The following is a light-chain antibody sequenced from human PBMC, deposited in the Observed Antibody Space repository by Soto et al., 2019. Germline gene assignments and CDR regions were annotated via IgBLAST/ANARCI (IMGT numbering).Light chain of an antibody. Sequence: EIVLTQSPATLSLFPGERATLSCRASQSVRTYLAWYQQKPGQAPRLLISDASKKATGIQDRFSGSGSGTDFTLTISSLEADDSAVYYCHQRSNWPRTFGGGSKVAI. CDR1: QSVRTY. CDR2: DAS. V-gene: IGKV3-11*01. J-gene: IGKJ4*01. CDR3: HQRSNWPRT.